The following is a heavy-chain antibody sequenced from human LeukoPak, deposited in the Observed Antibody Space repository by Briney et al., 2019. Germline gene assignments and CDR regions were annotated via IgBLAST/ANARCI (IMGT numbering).Heavy chain of an antibody. CDR2: IYLDDSDT. J-gene: IGHJ3*02. CDR1: GYSFTNYW. CDR3: ARPQDFGLTGMNAFDI. Sequence: GESLKISCKGSGYSFTNYWIGWVRQMPGKGLEWMGIIYLDDSDTRYSPSFQGQVTISADKSISTAYLQWSSLKASDTAMYYCARPQDFGLTGMNAFDIWGQGTMVTVSS. D-gene: IGHD7-27*01. V-gene: IGHV5-51*01.